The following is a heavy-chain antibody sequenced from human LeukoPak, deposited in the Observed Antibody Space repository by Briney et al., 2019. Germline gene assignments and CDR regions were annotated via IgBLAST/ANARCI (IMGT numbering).Heavy chain of an antibody. D-gene: IGHD2-8*01. V-gene: IGHV3-33*01. Sequence: GRSLRLSCAASGFTFSSYGMHWVRQAPGKGLEWVAVIWYDGSNKYYADSVKGRFTISRDNSKNTLYLQMNSLRAEDTAVYYCARDNGHSTHWGQGTLVTVSS. J-gene: IGHJ4*02. CDR3: ARDNGHSTH. CDR2: IWYDGSNK. CDR1: GFTFSSYG.